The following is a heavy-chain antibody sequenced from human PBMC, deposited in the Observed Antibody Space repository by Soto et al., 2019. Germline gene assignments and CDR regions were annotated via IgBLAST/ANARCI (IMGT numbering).Heavy chain of an antibody. D-gene: IGHD2-15*01. Sequence: QVQLQESGPGLVKPSETLSLTCTVSGGSISSYYWSWIRQPPGKGLEWIGYIYYSGSTNYNPSLNSRVTISVDTSKNHFSLKLSSVTAADTAVYYCPRAIKYCSGGSCYPIYNCFDPWGQGTLVTVSS. CDR3: PRAIKYCSGGSCYPIYNCFDP. J-gene: IGHJ5*02. CDR1: GGSISSYY. CDR2: IYYSGST. V-gene: IGHV4-59*01.